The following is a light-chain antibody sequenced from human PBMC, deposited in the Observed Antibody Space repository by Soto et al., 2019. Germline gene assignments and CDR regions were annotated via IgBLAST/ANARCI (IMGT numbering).Light chain of an antibody. CDR1: QSISDN. J-gene: IGKJ4*01. CDR2: GAS. CDR3: QQYKSWTPLT. V-gene: IGKV3-15*01. Sequence: DIVMTQSPAILSVSLGERATLSCLASQSISDNLAWYQQRSGQAPRLLIYGASTRATGVPAMFSGSGSGTEFTLTISSLQYDDFSIYYCQQYKSWTPLTFGGGTKVE.